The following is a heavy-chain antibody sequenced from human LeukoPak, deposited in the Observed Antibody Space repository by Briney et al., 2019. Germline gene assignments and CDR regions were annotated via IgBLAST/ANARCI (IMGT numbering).Heavy chain of an antibody. CDR2: AYYTGST. Sequence: SETLSLTCTVSGGSISSGDYYWSWIRQPPGKGLEWIGYAYYTGSTKYNPSLKSRVTISIDSSKTQFSLKLSSVTAADTAMYYCARRPAAFDIWGQGTMVTVSS. CDR1: GGSISSGDYY. V-gene: IGHV4-61*08. J-gene: IGHJ3*02. CDR3: ARRPAAFDI.